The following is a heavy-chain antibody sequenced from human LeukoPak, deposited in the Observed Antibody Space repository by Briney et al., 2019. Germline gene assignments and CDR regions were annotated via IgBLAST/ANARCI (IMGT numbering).Heavy chain of an antibody. J-gene: IGHJ5*02. CDR1: GFTFRDYY. V-gene: IGHV3-11*01. CDR2: ISSSGSTI. CDR3: AKGYYASGTYDHANNWFDP. Sequence: GGSLRLSCAASGFTFRDYYMSWIRQAPGKGLEWVSYISSSGSTIYYADSVKGRFTISRDNSKNTLYLQMNSLRAEDTALYYCAKGYYASGTYDHANNWFDPWGQGTLVTVSS. D-gene: IGHD3-10*01.